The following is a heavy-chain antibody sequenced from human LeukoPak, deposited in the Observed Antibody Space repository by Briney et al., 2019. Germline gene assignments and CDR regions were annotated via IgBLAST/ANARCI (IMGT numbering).Heavy chain of an antibody. CDR2: IYHSGST. V-gene: IGHV4-38-2*01. CDR1: GYPISSGYY. J-gene: IGHJ5*02. Sequence: SETLSLTCAVSGYPISSGYYWGWIRQPPGKGLEWIGSIYHSGSTYYNPSLKSRVTISVDTSKNQFSLKLSSVTAADTAVYYCARVGSASDNWFDPWGQGTLVTVSS. CDR3: ARVGSASDNWFDP. D-gene: IGHD3-10*01.